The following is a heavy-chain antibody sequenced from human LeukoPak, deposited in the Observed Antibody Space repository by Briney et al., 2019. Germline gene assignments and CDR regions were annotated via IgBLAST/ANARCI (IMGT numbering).Heavy chain of an antibody. CDR3: ARDGDSGSYRWEAFDI. V-gene: IGHV3-23*01. CDR2: ISGSGGST. J-gene: IGHJ3*02. CDR1: GFTFSSYA. Sequence: GGSLRLSYAASGFTFSSYAMYWVRQAPGKGLEWVSAISGSGGSTYYADSVKGRFTISRDTSKYTLYLHMNSLRAEDTAVYYCARDGDSGSYRWEAFDIWGQGTMVTVSS. D-gene: IGHD1-26*01.